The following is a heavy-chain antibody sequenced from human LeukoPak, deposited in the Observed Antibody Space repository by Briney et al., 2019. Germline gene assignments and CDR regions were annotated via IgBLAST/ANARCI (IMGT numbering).Heavy chain of an antibody. CDR1: GFTFSSYA. CDR3: EKVKGGSYFDY. Sequence: GGSLRLSCAASGFTFSSYAMSWVRQAPVKGLEWVSAISGSGGSTYYADSVKGRFTISRDNSKNTLYLQMNSLRAEDTAVYYCEKVKGGSYFDYWGQGTLVTVSS. D-gene: IGHD1-26*01. V-gene: IGHV3-23*01. J-gene: IGHJ4*02. CDR2: ISGSGGST.